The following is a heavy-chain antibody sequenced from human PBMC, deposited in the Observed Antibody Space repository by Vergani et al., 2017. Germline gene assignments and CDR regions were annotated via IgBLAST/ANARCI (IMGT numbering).Heavy chain of an antibody. J-gene: IGHJ4*02. V-gene: IGHV4-31*03. D-gene: IGHD3-22*01. CDR3: ARMGGYDEGDAFRIGYFDS. Sequence: QVQLQESGPGLVKPSQPLSLTCSVSGYSISSGVYYWNWIRQHPGKGLEWIGYIYSTGSTHHNPSLRRRINMSVDTSKNQFSLKLNSVTAADTAMYYCARMGGYDEGDAFRIGYFDSWGPGILVTVSS. CDR2: IYSTGST. CDR1: GYSISSGVYY.